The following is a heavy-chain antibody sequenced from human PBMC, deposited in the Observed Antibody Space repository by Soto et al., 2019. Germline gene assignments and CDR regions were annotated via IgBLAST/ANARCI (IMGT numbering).Heavy chain of an antibody. CDR3: ARAPRGGVIIVITSAQIDY. V-gene: IGHV1-46*01. CDR1: GYDFTDHY. D-gene: IGHD3-10*01. CDR2: ISPDGGST. J-gene: IGHJ4*02. Sequence: QVQLVQSGAEVKKPGASVKVSCKASGYDFTDHYIHWVRQAPGQGLECMGIISPDGGSTRYSQQFQARITMTRDTSTSTVYMALSSLRSEDTAVYYCARAPRGGVIIVITSAQIDYWGQGTLVTVSS.